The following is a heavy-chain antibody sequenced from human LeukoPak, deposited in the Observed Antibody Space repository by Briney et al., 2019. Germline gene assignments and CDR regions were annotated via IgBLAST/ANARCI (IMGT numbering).Heavy chain of an antibody. CDR3: AKLVSGYCSSTSCWPFDY. CDR1: GFTFSSYA. D-gene: IGHD2-2*01. J-gene: IGHJ4*02. Sequence: GGSLRLSCAASGFTFSSYAMSWVRQAPGKGLGWVSAISGSGGSTYYADSVKGRFTISRDNSKNTLYLQMNSLRAEDTAVYYCAKLVSGYCSSTSCWPFDYWGQGTLVTVSS. V-gene: IGHV3-23*01. CDR2: ISGSGGST.